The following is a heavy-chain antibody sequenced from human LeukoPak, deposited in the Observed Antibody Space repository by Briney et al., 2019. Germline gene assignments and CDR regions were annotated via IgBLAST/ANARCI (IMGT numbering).Heavy chain of an antibody. D-gene: IGHD3-9*01. CDR1: GFTFSSYA. CDR3: AKAGFAWYSGWFDP. V-gene: IGHV3-23*01. J-gene: IGHJ5*02. Sequence: RSGGSLRLSCAASGFTFSSYAMSWVRQAPGKGLEWVSAISGSGGSTYYADSVKGRFTISRDNSKNTLYLQMNSLRAEDTAVYYCAKAGFAWYSGWFDPWGQGTLVTVSS. CDR2: ISGSGGST.